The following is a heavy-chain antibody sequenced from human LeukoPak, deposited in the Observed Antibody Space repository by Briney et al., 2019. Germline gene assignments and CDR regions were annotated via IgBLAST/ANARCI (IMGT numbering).Heavy chain of an antibody. D-gene: IGHD6-6*01. CDR3: ARDSSSHRFHYYYYMDV. V-gene: IGHV3-23*01. J-gene: IGHJ6*03. CDR2: ISGSGGST. Sequence: GGSLRLSCAASGFTFSSYAMSWVRQAPGKGLEWVSAISGSGGSTYYADSVKGRFTISRDNSKNTLYLQMNSLRAEDTAVYYCARDSSSHRFHYYYYMDVWGKGTTVTVSS. CDR1: GFTFSSYA.